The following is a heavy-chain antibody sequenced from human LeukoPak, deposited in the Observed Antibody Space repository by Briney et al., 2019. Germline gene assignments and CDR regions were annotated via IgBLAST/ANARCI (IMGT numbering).Heavy chain of an antibody. CDR1: GFTVRRNY. V-gene: IGHV3-53*01. J-gene: IGHJ3*02. Sequence: PGGSLRHSCSASGFTVRRNYMNGVRQAPGKGLEWVSVIYSGGSTYYADSVKGRFTISRDNSKNTLYLQMNSLRAEDTAVYYCARELSDAFDIWGQGEMVTVSS. CDR2: IYSGGST. CDR3: ARELSDAFDI.